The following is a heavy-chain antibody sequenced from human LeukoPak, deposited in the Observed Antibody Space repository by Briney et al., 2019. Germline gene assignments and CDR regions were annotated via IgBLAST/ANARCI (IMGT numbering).Heavy chain of an antibody. D-gene: IGHD3-22*01. CDR1: RYSISNGYY. CDR3: ARGDYYDSSGILDY. CDR2: IYHSGST. J-gene: IGHJ4*02. Sequence: SETLSLTLTFSRYSISNGYYWGWNRQPPGKGLELIGSIYHSGSTYYNPSLKSRVTISVDTSKNQFSLKLSSVTAADTAVYYCARGDYYDSSGILDYWGQGTLVTVSS. V-gene: IGHV4-38-2*02.